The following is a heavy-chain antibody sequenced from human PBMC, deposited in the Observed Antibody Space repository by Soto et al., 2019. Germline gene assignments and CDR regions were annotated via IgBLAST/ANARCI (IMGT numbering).Heavy chain of an antibody. CDR1: GYTFTRYY. CDR2: INPSGGST. V-gene: IGHV1-46*01. Sequence: ASVKVSCKAYGYTFTRYYMHLVRQAPGQGLEWMGIINPSGGSTSYAQKFQGRVTMTRDTRTVYMELNSLRSEDTAVYYCASSHYESSGYSGFDPWGQGTLVTVSS. J-gene: IGHJ5*02. CDR3: ASSHYESSGYSGFDP. D-gene: IGHD3-22*01.